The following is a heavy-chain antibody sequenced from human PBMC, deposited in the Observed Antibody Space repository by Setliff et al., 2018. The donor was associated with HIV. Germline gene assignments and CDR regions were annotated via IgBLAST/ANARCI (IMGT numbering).Heavy chain of an antibody. CDR1: GGSISSGDYY. CDR2: IYYSGNT. CDR3: AREGTVDALRY. Sequence: SETLSLTCTVSGGSISSGDYYWSWIRQHPGKGLEWVGFIYYSGNTYLNPSLKSRLTISVDTSQNQFSLKLSSVTAADTAVYYCAREGTVDALRYWGQGTLVTVSS. V-gene: IGHV4-31*03. J-gene: IGHJ4*02. D-gene: IGHD3-16*01.